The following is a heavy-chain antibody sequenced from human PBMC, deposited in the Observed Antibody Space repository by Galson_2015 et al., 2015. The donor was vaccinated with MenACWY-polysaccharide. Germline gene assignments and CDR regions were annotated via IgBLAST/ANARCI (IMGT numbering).Heavy chain of an antibody. Sequence: CAISGDSVSSNSAAWNWIRQPPSRGLEWLGRTYYRSRWYNDYAVSVKSRITINPDTSKNHFSLQLNSVTPDDTAIYYCARDRASTSWCDLDNWGQGTMVTVSS. D-gene: IGHD6-13*01. V-gene: IGHV6-1*01. CDR1: GDSVSSNSAA. CDR3: ARDRASTSWCDLDN. J-gene: IGHJ4*02. CDR2: TYYRSRWYN.